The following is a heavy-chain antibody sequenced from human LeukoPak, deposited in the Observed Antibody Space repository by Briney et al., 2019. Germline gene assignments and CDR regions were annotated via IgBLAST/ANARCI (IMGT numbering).Heavy chain of an antibody. J-gene: IGHJ2*01. Sequence: SETLSLTCTVSGYSITSGYHWGWIRQPPGKGLEWIASIYHSGTTYYNPSLKSRVTISVDTSKNQFSLKLSFVTAADTAVYYCARDPYSSSRLRNWYFDLWGRGTLVTVSS. CDR3: ARDPYSSSRLRNWYFDL. CDR1: GYSITSGYH. CDR2: IYHSGTT. V-gene: IGHV4-38-2*02. D-gene: IGHD6-6*01.